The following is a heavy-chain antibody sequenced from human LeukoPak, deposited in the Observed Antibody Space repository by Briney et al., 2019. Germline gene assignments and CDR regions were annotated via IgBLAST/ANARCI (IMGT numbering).Heavy chain of an antibody. CDR1: GYTLTELS. D-gene: IGHD3-16*01. V-gene: IGHV1-24*01. J-gene: IGHJ3*02. CDR2: FGPEDGET. Sequence: ASVKVSCKVSGYTLTELSMHWVRQAPGKGLEWVGGFGPEDGETIYAQKFQGRVTMTEDTSTDTAYMELSSLRSEDTAVYYCATLMGFRAFDIWGQGTMVTVSS. CDR3: ATLMGFRAFDI.